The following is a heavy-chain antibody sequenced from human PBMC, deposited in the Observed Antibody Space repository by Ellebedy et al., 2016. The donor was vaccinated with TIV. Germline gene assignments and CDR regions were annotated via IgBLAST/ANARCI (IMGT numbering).Heavy chain of an antibody. CDR3: ARLKEGGNPGDY. V-gene: IGHV5-10-1*01. Sequence: GESLKISCKGSGYSFTYYYITWVRQMPGKGLERMGRIDPSDSSTNYNPSFQGLVTISADKSISTAYLQWSSLKASDTAMYYCARLKEGGNPGDYWGQGTLVTVSS. J-gene: IGHJ4*02. D-gene: IGHD4-23*01. CDR2: IDPSDSST. CDR1: GYSFTYYY.